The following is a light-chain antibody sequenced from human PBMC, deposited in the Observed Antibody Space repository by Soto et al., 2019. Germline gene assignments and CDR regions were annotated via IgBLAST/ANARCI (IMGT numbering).Light chain of an antibody. V-gene: IGKV3-15*01. Sequence: EIVMTQSPATLSASPGERATLSYRASQSVSNKLAWYQQKPGQAPRLLIYDASNRATNIPVRFSGSGSGTDFILTITSLQSEDFAVYYCQQYKNWPPWTFGQGTKVEIK. CDR3: QQYKNWPPWT. CDR2: DAS. CDR1: QSVSNK. J-gene: IGKJ1*01.